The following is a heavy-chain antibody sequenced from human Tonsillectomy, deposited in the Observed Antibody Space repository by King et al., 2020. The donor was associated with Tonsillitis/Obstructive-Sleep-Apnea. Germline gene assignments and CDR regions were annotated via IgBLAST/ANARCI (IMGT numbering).Heavy chain of an antibody. V-gene: IGHV7-4-1*02. CDR1: GYTFTTYA. D-gene: IGHD4-17*01. CDR3: ARVDYGDYEDDYYYMDV. J-gene: IGHJ6*03. CDR2: INTNTGNP. Sequence: VQLVESGSELKKPGASVKVSCKASGYTFTTYAMNWVRQAPGQGLEWMGWINTNTGNPTYAQGFTGRFVFSLDTSVSTAYLQISSLKAEDTAVYYCARVDYGDYEDDYYYMDVWGKGTTVTVSS.